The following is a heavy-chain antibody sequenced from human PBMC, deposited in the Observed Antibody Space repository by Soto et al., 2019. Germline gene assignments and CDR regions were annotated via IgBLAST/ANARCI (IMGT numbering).Heavy chain of an antibody. J-gene: IGHJ6*02. Sequence: QVQLVQSGAEVRKPGASVKVSCKASGYPYTNSYMHWVRQAPGQGLEWMGWIHPNTGGTNYAQKFQGPGTMTRDTSVSTVYMELNRLTSDDTAIYFCASDFRTRGWFRQAGNFAMDVWGQGTTVTVS. D-gene: IGHD6-19*01. CDR1: GYPYTNSY. V-gene: IGHV1-2*02. CDR3: ASDFRTRGWFRQAGNFAMDV. CDR2: IHPNTGGT.